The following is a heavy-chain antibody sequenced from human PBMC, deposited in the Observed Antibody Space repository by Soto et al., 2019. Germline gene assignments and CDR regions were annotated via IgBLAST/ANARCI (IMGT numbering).Heavy chain of an antibody. J-gene: IGHJ5*02. V-gene: IGHV1-69*01. CDR3: ANCHYVWGSYRYRWFDP. CDR2: IIPIFGTA. Sequence: QVQLVQSGAEVKKPGSSVKVSCKASGGTFSSYAISWVRRAPGQGLEWMGGIIPIFGTANYAQKFQGRVTITADESTSTAYMELSSLRSEDTAVYYCANCHYVWGSYRYRWFDPWGQGTLVTVSS. D-gene: IGHD3-16*02. CDR1: GGTFSSYA.